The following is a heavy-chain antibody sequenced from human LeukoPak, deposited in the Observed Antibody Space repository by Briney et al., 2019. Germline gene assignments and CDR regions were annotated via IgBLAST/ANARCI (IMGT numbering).Heavy chain of an antibody. CDR1: GYTFTSYG. CDR2: ISAYNGNT. D-gene: IGHD3-22*01. V-gene: IGHV1-18*01. Sequence: ASVKVSCKASGYTFTSYGIIWVRQAPGQGLVWMGWISAYNGNTNYAQKLQGRVTMTTDTSTSAAYMELRSLRSDDTAVYYCARGARYYYDSTGPDYWGQGTLVTVSS. CDR3: ARGARYYYDSTGPDY. J-gene: IGHJ4*02.